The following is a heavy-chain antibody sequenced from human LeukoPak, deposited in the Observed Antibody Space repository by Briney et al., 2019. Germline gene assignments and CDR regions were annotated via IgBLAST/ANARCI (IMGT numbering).Heavy chain of an antibody. V-gene: IGHV3-74*01. CDR1: GFTFSSYW. CDR3: AGNLRPWSGYYAFDY. CDR2: INSDGSST. J-gene: IGHJ4*02. D-gene: IGHD3-3*01. Sequence: GGSLRLSCAASGFTFSSYWMHWVRQAPGKGLVWVSRINSDGSSTSYADSVKGRFTISRDNAKNTLYLQMNSLRAEDTAVYYCAGNLRPWSGYYAFDYWGQGTLVTVSS.